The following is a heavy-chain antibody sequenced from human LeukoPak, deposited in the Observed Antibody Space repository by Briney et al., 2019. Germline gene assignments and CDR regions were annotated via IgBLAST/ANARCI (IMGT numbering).Heavy chain of an antibody. CDR1: GFTFSSYS. J-gene: IGHJ4*02. V-gene: IGHV3-21*01. Sequence: PGGSLRLSCAASGFTFSSYSMNWVRQAPGKGLEWVSSISSSSSYIYYADSVKGRFTLSRDNAKNSLYLQMNSLRAEDTAVYYCAIYCTNGVCYTEDFDYWGQGTLVTVSS. CDR3: AIYCTNGVCYTEDFDY. CDR2: ISSSSSYI. D-gene: IGHD2-8*01.